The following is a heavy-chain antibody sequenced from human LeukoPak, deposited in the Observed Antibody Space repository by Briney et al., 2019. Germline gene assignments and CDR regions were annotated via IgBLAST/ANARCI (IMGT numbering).Heavy chain of an antibody. V-gene: IGHV4-34*01. D-gene: IGHD3-22*01. Sequence: SETLSLTCRVYGESFSDYYCAWIRQSPGKGLERIGELNHVGRTTYNPALESRVTISADTSKNQFSLKLSSVTAADTAVYYCARVQYFDNGGYWNLDYWGQGTLVTVSS. CDR3: ARVQYFDNGGYWNLDY. CDR2: LNHVGRT. CDR1: GESFSDYY. J-gene: IGHJ4*02.